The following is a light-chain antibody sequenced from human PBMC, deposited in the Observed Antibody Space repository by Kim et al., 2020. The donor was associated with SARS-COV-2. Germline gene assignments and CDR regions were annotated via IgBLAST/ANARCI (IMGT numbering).Light chain of an antibody. CDR1: QSISQS. Sequence: SASGRDRVTISCRASQSISQSLSWYQQKPGNAPKLLIYAASTLQSGVPSRFSGSGSATNFTLNISSLQPKDFAIYHSQLSLSTPYTFGRGTKLEI. J-gene: IGKJ2*01. CDR3: QLSLSTPYT. CDR2: AAS. V-gene: IGKV1-39*01.